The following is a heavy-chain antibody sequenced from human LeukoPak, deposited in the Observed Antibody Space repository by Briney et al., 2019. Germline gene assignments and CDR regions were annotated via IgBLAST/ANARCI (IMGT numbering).Heavy chain of an antibody. CDR3: ARGARYCSGGSCLDY. D-gene: IGHD2-15*01. V-gene: IGHV4-61*01. Sequence: SETLSLTCTVSGGSVTSGSYYWSWIRQPPGKELEWIGYISYRGNTNYNPSLKSRVTISVDTSKNQVSLKLSSVTAADTAVYYCARGARYCSGGSCLDYWGQGTLITVSS. CDR1: GGSVTSGSYY. J-gene: IGHJ4*02. CDR2: ISYRGNT.